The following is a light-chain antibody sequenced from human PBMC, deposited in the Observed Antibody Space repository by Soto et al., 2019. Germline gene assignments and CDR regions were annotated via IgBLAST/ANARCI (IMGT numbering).Light chain of an antibody. V-gene: IGKV1-6*02. Sequence: AIQMTQSPSSLSASVGDRVTMTCRASQGIRKDLAWYQQKPGKAPKLLIYATSSLQSGVPSRFSGSGSGRDFTLTISSLQPEDFATYYCLQDYNYPRTCXQGTKVDIK. CDR1: QGIRKD. CDR3: LQDYNYPRT. CDR2: ATS. J-gene: IGKJ1*01.